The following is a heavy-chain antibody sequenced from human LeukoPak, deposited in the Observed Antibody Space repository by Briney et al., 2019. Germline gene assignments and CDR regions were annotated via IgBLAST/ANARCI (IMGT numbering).Heavy chain of an antibody. J-gene: IGHJ4*02. D-gene: IGHD3-10*01. CDR2: IIPIFGTA. Sequence: SVKVSCKASGGTFSSYAISWVRQAPGQGLEWMGGIIPIFGTANYAQKFQGRVTITADESTSTAYMELSSLRSEDTAVYYCANEGGYGEYYLDYWGQGTLVTVSS. CDR3: ANEGGYGEYYLDY. CDR1: GGTFSSYA. V-gene: IGHV1-69*13.